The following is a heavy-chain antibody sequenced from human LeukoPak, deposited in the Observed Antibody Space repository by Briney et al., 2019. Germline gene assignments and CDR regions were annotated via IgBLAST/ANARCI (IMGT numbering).Heavy chain of an antibody. CDR3: ARVVLGYSGYDSIDY. J-gene: IGHJ4*02. Sequence: SQTLSLTCTVSGGSISSGDYYWSWIRQPPGKGLEWIGYIYYSGSTYYNPSLKSRVTISVDTSKNQFSLKLSSVTAADTAVYYCARVVLGYSGYDSIDYWGQGTLVTVSS. V-gene: IGHV4-30-4*01. CDR1: GGSISSGDYY. D-gene: IGHD5-12*01. CDR2: IYYSGST.